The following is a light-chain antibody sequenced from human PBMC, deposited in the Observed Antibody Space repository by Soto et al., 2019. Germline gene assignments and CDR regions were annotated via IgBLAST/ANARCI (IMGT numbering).Light chain of an antibody. V-gene: IGKV2-24*01. CDR1: QSLVHSDGNTY. CDR2: GAS. CDR3: QQYGSSPIT. J-gene: IGKJ5*01. Sequence: EIVMTQTPLSSPVTLGQPASISCRSSQSLVHSDGNTYLSWLQQRPGQPPRLLIFGASSRATGIPDRFTGSGSGTDFTLTISRVEPEDFAVYYCQQYGSSPITFGQGTRLEIK.